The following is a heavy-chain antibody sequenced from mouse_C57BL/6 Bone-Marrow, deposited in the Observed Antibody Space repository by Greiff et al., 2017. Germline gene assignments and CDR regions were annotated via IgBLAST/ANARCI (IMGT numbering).Heavy chain of an antibody. V-gene: IGHV5-6*01. Sequence: EVKLQESGGDLVKPGGSLKLSRAASGFTFSSYGMSWVRQTPDTRLEWVATISSGGSYTSYPDSVKGRFPISRDNARNPLYLQMSSLKSEDTAMYYCARHYGYDPYYYAMDYWGQGTSVTVSS. CDR3: ARHYGYDPYYYAMDY. CDR1: GFTFSSYG. J-gene: IGHJ4*01. D-gene: IGHD2-2*01. CDR2: ISSGGSYT.